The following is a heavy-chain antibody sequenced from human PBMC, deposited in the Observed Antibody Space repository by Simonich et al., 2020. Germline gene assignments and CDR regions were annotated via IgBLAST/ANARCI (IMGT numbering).Heavy chain of an antibody. Sequence: QVQLVQSGAEVKKPGASVKVSCKASGYTFTGYYMHWVRQAPGQGLEWMGWINPTRGGTNYEQNCQGRVTMTRDTSISTAYMELSRLRSDDTAVYYCARDRAARYYYYYYMDVWGKGTTVTVSS. CDR1: GYTFTGYY. CDR3: ARDRAARYYYYYYMDV. V-gene: IGHV1-2*02. D-gene: IGHD6-6*01. CDR2: INPTRGGT. J-gene: IGHJ6*03.